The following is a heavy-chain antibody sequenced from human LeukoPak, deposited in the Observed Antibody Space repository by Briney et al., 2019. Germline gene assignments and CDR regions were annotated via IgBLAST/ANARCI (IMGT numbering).Heavy chain of an antibody. CDR2: IYYSGST. D-gene: IGHD3/OR15-3a*01. CDR3: ARKSGLAYFDY. CDR1: GGSISSSSYY. Sequence: SETLSLTCTVSGGSISSSSYYWGWIRQPPGKGLEWIGSIYYSGSTYYNPSLKSRVTISVDTSKNQFSLKLSSVTAADTAVYYCARKSGLAYFDYWGQGTLVTVSS. J-gene: IGHJ4*02. V-gene: IGHV4-39*01.